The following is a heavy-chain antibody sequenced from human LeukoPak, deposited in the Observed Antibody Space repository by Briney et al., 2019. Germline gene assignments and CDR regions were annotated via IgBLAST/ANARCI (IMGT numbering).Heavy chain of an antibody. V-gene: IGHV4-39*01. J-gene: IGHJ6*03. CDR3: ARHKMVRGIGYYYYMDV. Sequence: SETLSLTCTVSGGSISTTSYYWGWIRQPPGKGLQWIGSIYYNGSTYYNPSLKSRVIISVDTSKNQFSLKLSSVTAADTAVYYCARHKMVRGIGYYYYMDVWGKETTVTISS. CDR1: GGSISTTSYY. D-gene: IGHD3-10*01. CDR2: IYYNGST.